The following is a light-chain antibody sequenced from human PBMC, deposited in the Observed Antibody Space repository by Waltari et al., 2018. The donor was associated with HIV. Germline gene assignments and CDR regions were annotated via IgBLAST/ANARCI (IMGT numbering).Light chain of an antibody. CDR3: QQYDNLPHT. J-gene: IGKJ2*01. V-gene: IGKV1-33*01. Sequence: DIQMTQSPSSLSASIGDRVTITCQASQDISNYLNWYQQKPGKAPKLLINDASNLERGVPSRFTGSGSGTDFSFTINSRQPEDIATYYCQQYDNLPHTFGQGTKLEIK. CDR2: DAS. CDR1: QDISNY.